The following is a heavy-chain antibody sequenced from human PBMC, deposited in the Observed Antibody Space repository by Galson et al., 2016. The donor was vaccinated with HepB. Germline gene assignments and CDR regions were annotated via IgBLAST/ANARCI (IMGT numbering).Heavy chain of an antibody. CDR2: IYTGGIT. V-gene: IGHV3-53*01. J-gene: IGHJ6*02. CDR1: GFNVDSTF. Sequence: SLRLSCAASGFNVDSTFMSWVRLVPGKGLEWLSLIYTGGITYYADSVKGRSTISRDESKNTLYFQMNSLRAEDTAVYYCASGAILWFGSYFRAMDVWGQGTTVTVAS. D-gene: IGHD3-10*01. CDR3: ASGAILWFGSYFRAMDV.